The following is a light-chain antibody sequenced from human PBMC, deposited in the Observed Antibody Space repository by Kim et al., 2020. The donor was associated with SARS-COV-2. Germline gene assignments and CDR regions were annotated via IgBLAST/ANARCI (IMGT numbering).Light chain of an antibody. CDR2: DTN. V-gene: IGLV7-46*01. CDR3: LLSYDGVWV. Sequence: QAVVTQEPSLTVSPGGTVTVACGSSSGAVSSGHFPYWFQQKPGQAPRTLIYDTNNKHSWTPARFSGSLLGGKAALTLSGAQPEDEAEYYCLLSYDGVWVFGGGTKVTVL. CDR1: SGAVSSGHF. J-gene: IGLJ3*02.